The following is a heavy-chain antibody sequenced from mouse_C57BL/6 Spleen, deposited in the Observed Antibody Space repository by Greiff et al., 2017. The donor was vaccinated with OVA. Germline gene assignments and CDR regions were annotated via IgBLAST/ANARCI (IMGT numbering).Heavy chain of an antibody. CDR3: VRVYYDYDENAMDY. CDR2: IRSKSNNYAT. D-gene: IGHD2-4*01. Sequence: EVKVEESGGGLVQPKGSLKLSCAASGFSFNTYAMNWVRQAPGKGLEWVARIRSKSNNYATYYADSVKDRFTISRDDSESMLYLQMNNLKTEDTAMYYFVRVYYDYDENAMDYWGQGTSVTVSS. V-gene: IGHV10-1*01. J-gene: IGHJ4*01. CDR1: GFSFNTYA.